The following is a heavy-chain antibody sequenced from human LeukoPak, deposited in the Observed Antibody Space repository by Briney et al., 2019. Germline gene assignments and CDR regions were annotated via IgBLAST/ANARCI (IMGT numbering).Heavy chain of an antibody. Sequence: ASVKVSCKASGYTFTSYDINWVRQATGQGLEWMGWMNPNSGNTGYAQKFQGRVTITRNTSISTAYMELSSLRSEDTVVYYCARGGLGPLPKAYSSSWYWDWFDPWGQGTLVTVSS. CDR1: GYTFTSYD. D-gene: IGHD6-13*01. J-gene: IGHJ5*02. V-gene: IGHV1-8*03. CDR3: ARGGLGPLPKAYSSSWYWDWFDP. CDR2: MNPNSGNT.